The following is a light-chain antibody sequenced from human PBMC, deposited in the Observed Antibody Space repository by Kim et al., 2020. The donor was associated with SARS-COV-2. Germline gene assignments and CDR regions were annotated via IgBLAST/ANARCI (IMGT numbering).Light chain of an antibody. V-gene: IGKV3-11*01. CDR1: QSVDIY. J-gene: IGKJ4*01. CDR3: QQRSNWPLT. Sequence: EIVLTQSPATVSLSPGERATLSCRASQSVDIYLAWYQQKPGQAPRLLTYDASSRATGIPARFSGSGSGTDFTLNISSLEPEDFAVYYCQQRSNWPLTFGGGTKVDIK. CDR2: DAS.